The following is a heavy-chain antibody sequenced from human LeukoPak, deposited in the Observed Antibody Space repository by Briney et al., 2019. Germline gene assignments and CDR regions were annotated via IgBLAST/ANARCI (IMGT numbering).Heavy chain of an antibody. Sequence: PGGSLRLSCAASGFAFSSYWMSWVRQAPGKGLEWVANIKQDGSEKYYVDSVKGRFTISRDNAKNSLYLQMNSLRAEDTAVYYCARSDFHYGSGSYYHWGQGTLVTVSS. CDR3: ARSDFHYGSGSYYH. D-gene: IGHD3-10*01. CDR1: GFAFSSYW. CDR2: IKQDGSEK. V-gene: IGHV3-7*03. J-gene: IGHJ5*02.